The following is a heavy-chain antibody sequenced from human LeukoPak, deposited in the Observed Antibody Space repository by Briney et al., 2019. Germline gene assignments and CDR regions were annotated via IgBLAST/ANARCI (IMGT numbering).Heavy chain of an antibody. CDR2: ISYDGSNK. V-gene: IGHV3-30-3*01. CDR1: GFTFSSYA. CDR3: ARVGYSWNDADY. Sequence: PGGSLRLSCAASGFTFSSYAMHWVRQAPGKGLEWVAVISYDGSNKYYADSVKGRFTISRDNSKNTLYLQMNSLRAEDTAVYYCARVGYSWNDADYWGQGTLVTVSS. J-gene: IGHJ4*02. D-gene: IGHD1-20*01.